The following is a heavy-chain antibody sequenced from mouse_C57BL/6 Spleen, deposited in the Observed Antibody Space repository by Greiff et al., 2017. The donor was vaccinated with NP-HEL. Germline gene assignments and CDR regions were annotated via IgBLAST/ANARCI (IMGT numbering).Heavy chain of an antibody. V-gene: IGHV1-55*01. CDR2: IYPGSGST. CDR1: GYTFTSYW. CDR3: ARWEYGSSPYAMDY. D-gene: IGHD1-1*01. J-gene: IGHJ4*01. Sequence: QVQLQQPGAELVKPGASVKMSCKASGYTFTSYWITWVKQRPGQGLEWIGDIYPGSGSTNYNEKFKSKATLTVDTSSSTAYMQRSSLTSVDSAVYYCARWEYGSSPYAMDYWGQGTSVTVSS.